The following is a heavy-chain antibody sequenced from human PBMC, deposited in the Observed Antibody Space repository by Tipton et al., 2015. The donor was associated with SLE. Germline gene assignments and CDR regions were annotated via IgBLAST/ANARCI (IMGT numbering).Heavy chain of an antibody. CDR3: AKVINDWNYE. J-gene: IGHJ1*01. Sequence: TLSLTCAVYGGSFSGYYWNWIRQPPGKGLEWIGEINHSGGTNYSPSLKSRVTISVDKSKNQFSLQVTSVTAADTAAYYCAKVINDWNYEWGPGTLVTVSS. CDR2: INHSGGT. CDR1: GGSFSGYY. D-gene: IGHD1-7*01. V-gene: IGHV4-34*01.